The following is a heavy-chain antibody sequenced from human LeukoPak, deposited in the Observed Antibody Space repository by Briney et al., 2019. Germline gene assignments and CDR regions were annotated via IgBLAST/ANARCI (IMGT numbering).Heavy chain of an antibody. CDR2: INHSGST. V-gene: IGHV4-34*01. CDR3: ARRRAYDYVWGSYRERPFDY. J-gene: IGHJ4*02. CDR1: GGPFSGYY. D-gene: IGHD3-16*02. Sequence: SETLSLTCAVYGGPFSGYYWSWIRQPPGKGLEWIGEINHSGSTNYNPSLKSRVTISVDTSKNQFSLKLSSVTAADTAVYYCARRRAYDYVWGSYRERPFDYWGQGTLVTVSS.